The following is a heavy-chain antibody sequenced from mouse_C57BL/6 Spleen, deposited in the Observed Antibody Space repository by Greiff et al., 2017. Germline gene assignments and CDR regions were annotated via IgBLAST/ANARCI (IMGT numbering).Heavy chain of an antibody. Sequence: EVQLQQSGTVLARPGASVKMSCKTSGYTFTSYWMHWVKQRPGQGLEWIGAIYPGNSDTSYNQKFKGKAKLTAVTAASTAYMELSSLTNEDSAVYYCTRRAYGSSFGDYWGQGTTLTVSS. J-gene: IGHJ2*01. V-gene: IGHV1-5*01. CDR1: GYTFTSYW. CDR3: TRRAYGSSFGDY. CDR2: IYPGNSDT. D-gene: IGHD1-1*01.